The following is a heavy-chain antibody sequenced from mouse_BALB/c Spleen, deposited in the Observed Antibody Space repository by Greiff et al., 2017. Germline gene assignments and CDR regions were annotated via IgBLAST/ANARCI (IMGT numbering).Heavy chain of an antibody. CDR1: GFTFSSYT. Sequence: EVKLMESGGGLVKPGGSLKLSCAASGFTFSSYTMSWVRQTPEKRLEWVATISSGGSYTYYPDSVKGRFTISRDNAKNTLYLQMSSLKSEDTAMYYCTRDWRYDDAMDYWGQGTSVTVSS. J-gene: IGHJ4*01. D-gene: IGHD2-14*01. CDR3: TRDWRYDDAMDY. CDR2: ISSGGSYT. V-gene: IGHV5-6-4*01.